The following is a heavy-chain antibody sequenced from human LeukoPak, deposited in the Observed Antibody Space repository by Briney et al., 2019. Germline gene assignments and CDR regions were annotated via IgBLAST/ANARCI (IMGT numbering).Heavy chain of an antibody. V-gene: IGHV5-51*01. D-gene: IGHD2-2*01. J-gene: IGHJ4*02. CDR3: ARQYCSSTSCYSTDFDY. Sequence: ESLKISCKGSGYSFTSYWIGWVRQMPGKGLEWMGIIYPGDSDTRYSPSFQGQVTISADKSISTAYLQWSSLKASDTAMYYCARQYCSSTSCYSTDFDYWGQGTLVTVSS. CDR1: GYSFTSYW. CDR2: IYPGDSDT.